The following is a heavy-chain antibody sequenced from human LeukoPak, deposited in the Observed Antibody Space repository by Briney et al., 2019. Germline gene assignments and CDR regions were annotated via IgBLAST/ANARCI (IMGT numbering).Heavy chain of an antibody. CDR1: GYSFTSYW. D-gene: IGHD3-22*01. J-gene: IGHJ4*02. CDR2: IYPGDSDT. Sequence: GESLKISCKGSGYSFTSYWIGWVRQMPGKGLEWMGIIYPGDSDTRYSPSFQGQVTISADKSISTAYLQWSSLKASDTAMYYCARPGSYYDSSGYYPLDYWGQGTLVTVSS. CDR3: ARPGSYYDSSGYYPLDY. V-gene: IGHV5-51*01.